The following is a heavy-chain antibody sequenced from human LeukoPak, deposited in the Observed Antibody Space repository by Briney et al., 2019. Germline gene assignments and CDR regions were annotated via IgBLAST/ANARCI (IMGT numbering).Heavy chain of an antibody. CDR3: ARGQPNDSSGYYPFDY. D-gene: IGHD3-22*01. CDR2: INHSGST. V-gene: IGHV4-34*01. CDR1: GGSFSGYY. J-gene: IGHJ4*01. Sequence: SETLSLTCAVYGGSFSGYYWSWIRQPPGKGLEWIGEINHSGSTNYNPSLKSRVTISVDTSKNQFSLKLSSVTAADTAVYYCARGQPNDSSGYYPFDYWGQGTLVTVSS.